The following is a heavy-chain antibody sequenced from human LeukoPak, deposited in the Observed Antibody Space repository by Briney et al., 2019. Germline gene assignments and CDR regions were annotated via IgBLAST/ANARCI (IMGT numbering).Heavy chain of an antibody. D-gene: IGHD1-26*01. CDR2: ISGDGGST. Sequence: GGSLRLSCAASGFTFDDYAMHWVRQAPGKRLEWVSLISGDGGSTYYADSVKGRFTISRDNSKNSLYLQMNSLRTEDTALYYCAKSRSYSHNYYGMDVWGQGTTVTVSS. V-gene: IGHV3-43*02. CDR3: AKSRSYSHNYYGMDV. CDR1: GFTFDDYA. J-gene: IGHJ6*02.